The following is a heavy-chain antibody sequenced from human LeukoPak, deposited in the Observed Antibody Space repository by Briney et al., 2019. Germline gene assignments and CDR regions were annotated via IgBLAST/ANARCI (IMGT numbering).Heavy chain of an antibody. CDR2: ISGSDEST. CDR3: ANRRLGRGAFDI. Sequence: SGGSLRLSCAASGFTFSSYDMSWIRQAPGKGLEWVSEISGSDESTKYVDSVKGRFTISRDNSKNTLYPLLNSLRVDDTAVYYCANRRLGRGAFDIWGQGTMVTVSS. V-gene: IGHV3-23*01. CDR1: GFTFSSYD. J-gene: IGHJ3*02. D-gene: IGHD7-27*01.